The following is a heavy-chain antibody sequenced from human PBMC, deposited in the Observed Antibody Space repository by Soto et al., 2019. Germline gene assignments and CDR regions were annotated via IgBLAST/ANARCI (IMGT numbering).Heavy chain of an antibody. D-gene: IGHD2-8*01. J-gene: IGHJ5*02. CDR3: AREGKRKWNNWFDP. CDR2: IYYSGST. Sequence: SETLSLTCTVSGGSVSSGSYYWSWIRQPPGKGLEWIGYIYYSGSTNYNPSLKSRVTISVDTSKNQFSLKLSSVTAADTAVYYCAREGKRKWNNWFDPRGQGTLVTVSS. V-gene: IGHV4-61*01. CDR1: GGSVSSGSYY.